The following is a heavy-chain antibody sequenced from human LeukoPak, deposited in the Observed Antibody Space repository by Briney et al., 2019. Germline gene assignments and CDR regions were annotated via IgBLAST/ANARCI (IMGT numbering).Heavy chain of an antibody. CDR3: AKVGAYYYYYGMDV. V-gene: IGHV3-53*01. CDR2: IFSGGTV. D-gene: IGHD1-26*01. CDR1: GVTVSSDY. Sequence: GGSLRLSCAASGVTVSSDYMSWVRQAPGKGLEWVSVIFSGGTVYYADSVKGRFTISRDNSKITLYLQVNSLRAEDTAVYYCAKVGAYYYYYGMDVWGQGNTVSVSS. J-gene: IGHJ6*01.